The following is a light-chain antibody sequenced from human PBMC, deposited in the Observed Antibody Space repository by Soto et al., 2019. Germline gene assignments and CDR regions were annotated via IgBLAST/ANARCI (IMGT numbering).Light chain of an antibody. J-gene: IGKJ5*01. Sequence: DIQMTQSPSSLSASVGDRVTITCRASQNIRNYLNWYQQKPGKAPKLPIYMAFTLQSGVPSRFSGSGSGTDFTLTISSLQPEDFASYYCQQSYSAPITFGQGTRLEIK. V-gene: IGKV1-39*01. CDR1: QNIRNY. CDR3: QQSYSAPIT. CDR2: MAF.